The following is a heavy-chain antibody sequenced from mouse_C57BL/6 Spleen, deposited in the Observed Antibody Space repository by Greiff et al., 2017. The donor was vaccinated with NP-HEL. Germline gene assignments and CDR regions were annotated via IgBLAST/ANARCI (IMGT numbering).Heavy chain of an antibody. CDR3: ARCDWDYFDY. CDR1: GYTFTSYW. CDR2: IDPSDSYT. J-gene: IGHJ2*01. Sequence: QVQLQQSGAELVMPGASVKLSCKASGYTFTSYWMHWVKQRPGQGLEWIGEIDPSDSYTNYNQKFKGKSTLTVDKSSSTAYMQLSSLTSEDSAVYYCARCDWDYFDYWGQGTTLTVSS. V-gene: IGHV1-69*01. D-gene: IGHD2-13*01.